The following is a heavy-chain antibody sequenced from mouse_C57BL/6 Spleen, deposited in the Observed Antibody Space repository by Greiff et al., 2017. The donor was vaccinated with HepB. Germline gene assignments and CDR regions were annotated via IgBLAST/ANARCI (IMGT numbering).Heavy chain of an antibody. CDR1: GYTFTSYW. CDR2: IDPSDSET. V-gene: IGHV1-52*01. Sequence: QVQLKQSGAELVRPGSSVKLSCKASGYTFTSYWMHWVKQRPIQGLEWIGNIDPSDSETHYNQKFKDKATLTVDKSSSTAYMQLSSLTSEDSAVYYCARQLRLRGYYAMDYWGQGTSVTVSS. CDR3: ARQLRLRGYYAMDY. D-gene: IGHD3-2*02. J-gene: IGHJ4*01.